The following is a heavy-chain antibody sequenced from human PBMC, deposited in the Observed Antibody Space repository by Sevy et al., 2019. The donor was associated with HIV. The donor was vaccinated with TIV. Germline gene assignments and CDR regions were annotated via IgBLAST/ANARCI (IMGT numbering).Heavy chain of an antibody. D-gene: IGHD1-26*01. CDR1: GGSITSLY. CDR3: AGENAWGRGYS. J-gene: IGHJ4*02. CDR2: IYYHGHI. V-gene: IGHV4-59*08. Sequence: SETLSLTCTVSGGSITSLYWNWIWQPPGKGLEWIANIYYHGHINYNPSLKSRVTLSLNTSKNQFSLRLSSVTAADTAMYYCAGENAWGRGYSWGQGTLVTVSS.